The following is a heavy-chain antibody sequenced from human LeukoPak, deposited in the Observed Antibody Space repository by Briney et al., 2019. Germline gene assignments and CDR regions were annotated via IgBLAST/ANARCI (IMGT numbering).Heavy chain of an antibody. J-gene: IGHJ4*02. D-gene: IGHD1-20*01. CDR1: GGSSSGYY. CDR3: ARRITGTTSDPFDY. Sequence: SETLSLTCAVYGGSSSGYYWSWIRQPPGKGLEWIGEINHSGSTNYNPSLKSRVTISVDTSKNQFSLKLSSVTAADTAVNYCARRITGTTSDPFDYWGQGTLVTVSS. V-gene: IGHV4-34*01. CDR2: INHSGST.